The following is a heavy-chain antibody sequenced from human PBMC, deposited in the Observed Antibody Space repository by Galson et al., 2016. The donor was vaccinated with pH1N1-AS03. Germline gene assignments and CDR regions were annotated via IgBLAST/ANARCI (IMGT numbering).Heavy chain of an antibody. CDR3: ARSKPVQMMRDGLDV. CDR1: GVSTSGGNSY. CDR2: IDASGST. Sequence: LSLTCTVSGVSTSGGNSYWTWIRQAAGQGLEWIGRIDASGSTNYNPSLKSRVTILVDTSKNQSSLKLSSVTAADTAVYYCARSKPVQMMRDGLDVWGRGTAVTVSS. J-gene: IGHJ6*02. V-gene: IGHV4-61*02. D-gene: IGHD3-16*01.